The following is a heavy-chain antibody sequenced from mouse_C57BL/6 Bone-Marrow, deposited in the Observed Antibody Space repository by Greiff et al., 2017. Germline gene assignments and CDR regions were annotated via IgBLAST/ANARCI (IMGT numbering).Heavy chain of an antibody. D-gene: IGHD2-1*01. CDR2: IYPSDSET. V-gene: IGHV1-61*01. J-gene: IGHJ2*01. Sequence: VQLQQPGAELVRPGSSVKLSCKASGYTFTSYWMDWVKQRPGQGLEWIGNIYPSDSETHYNQKFKDKATLTVDKSSSTAYMQLSSLTSEDSAVYYCARSDYGNYYYWGQGTTRTVSS. CDR1: GYTFTSYW. CDR3: ARSDYGNYYY.